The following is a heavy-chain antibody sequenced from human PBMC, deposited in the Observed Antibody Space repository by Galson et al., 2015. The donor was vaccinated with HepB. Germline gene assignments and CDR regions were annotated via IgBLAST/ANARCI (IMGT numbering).Heavy chain of an antibody. CDR1: GFNFSSYS. CDR2: ISESSSYI. J-gene: IGHJ3*02. Sequence: LRLSCAASGFNFSSYSMIWVRQATGQGLEWVSSISESSSYIYYSDSVKGRFTIPRDNAKNSLSLQMNSLRAEDTAVYYCAKDIIGSGGSFYRPECAFDIWGQGTMVTVSS. V-gene: IGHV3-21*01. CDR3: AKDIIGSGGSFYRPECAFDI. D-gene: IGHD2-15*01.